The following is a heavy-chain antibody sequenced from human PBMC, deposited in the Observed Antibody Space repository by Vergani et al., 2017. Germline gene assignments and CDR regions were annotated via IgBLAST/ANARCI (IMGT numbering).Heavy chain of an antibody. V-gene: IGHV1-69*01. CDR3: ARVYVVVPAAISLEYYYYMDV. D-gene: IGHD2-2*02. Sequence: QVQLVQSGAEVKKPGSSVKVSCKASGGTFSSYAISWVRQAPGQGLEWMGGIIPIFGTANYAQKFQGRVTITADESTSTAYMELSSLRSEDTAVYYCARVYVVVPAAISLEYYYYMDVWGKGTTVTVSS. CDR2: IIPIFGTA. CDR1: GGTFSSYA. J-gene: IGHJ6*03.